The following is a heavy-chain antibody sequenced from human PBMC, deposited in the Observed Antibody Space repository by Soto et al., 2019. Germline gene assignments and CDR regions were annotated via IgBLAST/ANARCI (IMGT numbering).Heavy chain of an antibody. J-gene: IGHJ6*02. CDR3: ARDRSFFWSAPYGMDV. CDR2: ISYDGSNK. V-gene: IGHV3-30-3*01. CDR1: GFTFSSYA. D-gene: IGHD3-3*01. Sequence: AGGSLRLSCAASGFTFSSYAMHWVRQAPGKGLEWVAVISYDGSNKYYADSVKGRFTISRDNSKNTLYLQMNSLRAEDTAVYYCARDRSFFWSAPYGMDVWGQGTTVTVYS.